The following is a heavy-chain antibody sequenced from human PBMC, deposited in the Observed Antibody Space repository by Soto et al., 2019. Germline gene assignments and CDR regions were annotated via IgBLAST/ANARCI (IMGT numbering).Heavy chain of an antibody. CDR3: ARDSYYDSSGYPNH. D-gene: IGHD3-22*01. CDR2: IKYDGGDK. J-gene: IGHJ4*02. CDR1: GFNFRGYD. V-gene: IGHV3-33*08. Sequence: PGGSLRLSCAASGFNFRGYDIHRVRQAPGKGLEWVAVIKYDGGDKHYADSVRGRFTISRDNSENTLYLQMNSLRVEDTAVYHCARDSYYDSSGYPNHWGQGTLVTVSS.